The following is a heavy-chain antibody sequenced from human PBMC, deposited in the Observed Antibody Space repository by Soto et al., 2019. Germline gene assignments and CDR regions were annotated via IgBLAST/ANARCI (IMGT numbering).Heavy chain of an antibody. V-gene: IGHV3-48*02. Sequence: GGSLRLSCAASGFTFSSYSMNWVRQAPGKGLEWVSYISSSSSTIYYADSVKGRFTISRDNAKNSLYLQMNSLRDEDTAVYYCARVSKRDPDYDFWSGYGYNWFDPWGQGTLVTVSS. CDR3: ARVSKRDPDYDFWSGYGYNWFDP. D-gene: IGHD3-3*01. CDR1: GFTFSSYS. J-gene: IGHJ5*02. CDR2: ISSSSSTI.